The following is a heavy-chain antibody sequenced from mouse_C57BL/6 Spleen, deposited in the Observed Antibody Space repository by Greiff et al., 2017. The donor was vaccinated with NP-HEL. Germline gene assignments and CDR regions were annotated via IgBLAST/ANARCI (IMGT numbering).Heavy chain of an antibody. CDR2: IDPSDSYT. CDR3: ARSLNTYYGPSYFDY. D-gene: IGHD1-1*01. CDR1: GYTFTSYW. V-gene: IGHV1-69*01. Sequence: QVQLQQPGAELVMPGASVKLSCKASGYTFTSYWMHWVKQRPGQGLEWIGEIDPSDSYTNYNQKFKGKSTLTVDKSSSTAYMQLSSLTSEDSAVYYCARSLNTYYGPSYFDYWGQGTTLTVSS. J-gene: IGHJ2*01.